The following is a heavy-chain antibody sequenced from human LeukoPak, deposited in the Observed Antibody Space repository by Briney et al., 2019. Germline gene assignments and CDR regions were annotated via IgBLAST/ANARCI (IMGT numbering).Heavy chain of an antibody. CDR2: ISNYNGNT. CDR3: ARDRMDTGTYFDY. CDR1: GYTFTTYG. J-gene: IGHJ4*02. V-gene: IGHV1-18*01. Sequence: ASVKVSCRSSGYTFTTYGITWMRQAPGQGLEWMGWISNYNGNTTYAQKLQGRGTMTTDTYTSKAYMELRSLRSDDTAMYYCARDRMDTGTYFDYWGQGTLVTVSS. D-gene: IGHD5-18*01.